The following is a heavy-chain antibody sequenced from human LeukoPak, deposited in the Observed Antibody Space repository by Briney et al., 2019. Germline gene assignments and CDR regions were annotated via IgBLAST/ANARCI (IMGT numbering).Heavy chain of an antibody. CDR1: GGSISSYY. Sequence: SETLSLTCTVSGGSISSYYWSWIRQPPGKGLEWLGYIYYSGSTNYNPSLKSRVTISVDTSKNQFSLKLSSVTAADTAVYYCASLDDFWSGYPKVGYFDYWGQGALVTVSS. J-gene: IGHJ4*02. D-gene: IGHD3-3*01. CDR3: ASLDDFWSGYPKVGYFDY. V-gene: IGHV4-59*01. CDR2: IYYSGST.